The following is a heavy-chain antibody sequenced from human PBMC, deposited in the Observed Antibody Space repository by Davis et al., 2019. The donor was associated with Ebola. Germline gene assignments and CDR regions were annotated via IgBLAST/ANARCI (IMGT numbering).Heavy chain of an antibody. D-gene: IGHD3-10*01. Sequence: GESLKISCAASGFTFSRYWMSWVRQTPVKGLEWVANIKPDGSEKYYVDSMKGRFTISRDNARNSLYLQMNSLRAEDTAVYYCARDGILWFGELLTYYYGMDVWGKGTTVTVSS. CDR2: IKPDGSEK. J-gene: IGHJ6*04. V-gene: IGHV3-7*01. CDR1: GFTFSRYW. CDR3: ARDGILWFGELLTYYYGMDV.